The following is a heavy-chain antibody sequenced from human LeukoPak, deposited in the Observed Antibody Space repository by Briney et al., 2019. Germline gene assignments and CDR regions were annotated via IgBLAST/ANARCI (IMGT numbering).Heavy chain of an antibody. D-gene: IGHD6-13*01. Sequence: GGSLRLSCAASGLTFSSFVMSWVRQAPGEGLEWVSAISGTGGATYSADSVKGRFTISRDNSKNTLYLQMNSLRAEDTAVYYCAKYRWGSTAAGGMDVWGQGTTVTVSS. V-gene: IGHV3-23*01. J-gene: IGHJ6*02. CDR3: AKYRWGSTAAGGMDV. CDR2: ISGTGGAT. CDR1: GLTFSSFV.